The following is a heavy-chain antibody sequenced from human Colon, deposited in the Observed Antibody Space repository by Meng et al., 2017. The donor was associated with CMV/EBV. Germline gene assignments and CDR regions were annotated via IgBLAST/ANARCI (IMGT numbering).Heavy chain of an antibody. D-gene: IGHD6-19*01. Sequence: SETLSLTCTVSGYSISSGYYWGWIRQSPGQGLEWIGNIYHSGTIADNPSLKSRVTISVDTSRNQFYLKLASVTAADTAVYFCARADSGRQGIDYWGQGTLVTVSS. CDR2: IYHSGTI. CDR3: ARADSGRQGIDY. J-gene: IGHJ4*02. CDR1: GYSISSGYY. V-gene: IGHV4-38-2*02.